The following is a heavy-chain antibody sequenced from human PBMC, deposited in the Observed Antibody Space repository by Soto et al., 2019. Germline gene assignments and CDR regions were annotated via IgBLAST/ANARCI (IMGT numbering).Heavy chain of an antibody. CDR2: IYWDDDI. Sequence: QITLKESGPTLVKPTQTLTLTCTFSGFSLSTSGVGVGWIRQPPGKALEWLALIYWDDDIYYSPSLKSRLTITKDTSKMQVVLTMTNMDPVDTATYYSAPRFRRADCRGGSCYQFDYWGQGIPVTVSS. V-gene: IGHV2-5*02. J-gene: IGHJ4*02. CDR1: GFSLSTSGVG. D-gene: IGHD2-15*01. CDR3: APRFRRADCRGGSCYQFDY.